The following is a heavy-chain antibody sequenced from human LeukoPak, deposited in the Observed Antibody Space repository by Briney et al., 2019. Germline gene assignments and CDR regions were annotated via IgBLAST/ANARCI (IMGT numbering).Heavy chain of an antibody. J-gene: IGHJ4*02. Sequence: ASVKVSCKASGGTFSSYAISWVRQAPGQGLEWMGGIIPIFGTANYAQKFQGRVTITADESTSTAYMELSSLRSEDTAVYYCARGGAYNWNFAYYFDYWGQGTLVTVSS. D-gene: IGHD1-7*01. CDR1: GGTFSSYA. V-gene: IGHV1-69*01. CDR3: ARGGAYNWNFAYYFDY. CDR2: IIPIFGTA.